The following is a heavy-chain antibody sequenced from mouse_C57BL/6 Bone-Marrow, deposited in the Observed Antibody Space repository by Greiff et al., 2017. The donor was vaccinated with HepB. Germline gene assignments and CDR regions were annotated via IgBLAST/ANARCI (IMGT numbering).Heavy chain of an antibody. D-gene: IGHD1-1*01. CDR2: ISYDGSN. CDR3: ARGYYGSSHPWFAY. CDR1: GYSITSCYY. Sequence: DVHLVESGPGLVKPSQSLSLTCSVTGYSITSCYYWNWIRQFPGNKLEWMGYISYDGSNNYNPSLKNRISITRDTSKNQFFLKLNSVTTEDTATYYCARGYYGSSHPWFAYWGQGTLVTVSA. V-gene: IGHV3-6*01. J-gene: IGHJ3*01.